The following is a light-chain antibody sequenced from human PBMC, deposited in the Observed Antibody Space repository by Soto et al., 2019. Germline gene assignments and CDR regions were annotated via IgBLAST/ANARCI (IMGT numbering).Light chain of an antibody. CDR2: VAS. Sequence: DIQMTQCPSSLSAYVGDRVTITCRASQTISRSLHGSQQRPGKGPKLLIYVASTLESGVPSRCSGSGSGTDFTLTITGLQPEDSATEYCQQSYSTPFTFGQGTKVEI. CDR1: QTISRS. J-gene: IGKJ2*01. V-gene: IGKV1-39*01. CDR3: QQSYSTPFT.